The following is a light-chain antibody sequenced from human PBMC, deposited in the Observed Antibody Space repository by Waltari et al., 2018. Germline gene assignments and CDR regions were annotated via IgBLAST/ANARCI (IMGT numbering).Light chain of an antibody. CDR1: NSTIGAFH. CDR2: GST. V-gene: IGLV1-40*02. CDR3: QSYDNILHGCV. Sequence: QSVLTQPPSVSGAPAQRVTISCSGHNSTIGAFHVHWYQKSPVAAQKLLIYGSTNRPAGVPDRFSGSKSDTSASLVITGLQVEDEGDFYCQSYDNILHGCVFGTGTKVIV. J-gene: IGLJ1*01.